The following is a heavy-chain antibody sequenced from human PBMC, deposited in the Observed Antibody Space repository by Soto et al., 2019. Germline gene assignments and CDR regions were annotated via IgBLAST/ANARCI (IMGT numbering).Heavy chain of an antibody. CDR2: ISSSSIYI. CDR3: ARKGATGTPFVPWFDP. V-gene: IGHV3-21*01. Sequence: GGSLRLACVVSRFTFSTYSMNWVLHAPGKGLEWVSSISSSSIYIYYADSVKGRFTISRDNAKNSLYLQMNSLRAEDTAVYSCARKGATGTPFVPWFDPWCQGTLVTVSS. J-gene: IGHJ5*02. D-gene: IGHD1-1*01. CDR1: RFTFSTYS.